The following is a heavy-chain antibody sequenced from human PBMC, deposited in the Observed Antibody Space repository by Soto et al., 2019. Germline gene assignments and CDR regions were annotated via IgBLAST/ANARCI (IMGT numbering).Heavy chain of an antibody. Sequence: SEILSLTCAVYGGSFSGYYWSWIRQPPGKGLEWIGEINHSGSTNYNPSLKSRVTISVDTSKNQFSLKLSSVTAADTAVYYCARGLEDSSGYYLPDFDYWGQGTLVTVSS. CDR1: GGSFSGYY. CDR2: INHSGST. CDR3: ARGLEDSSGYYLPDFDY. J-gene: IGHJ4*02. V-gene: IGHV4-34*01. D-gene: IGHD3-22*01.